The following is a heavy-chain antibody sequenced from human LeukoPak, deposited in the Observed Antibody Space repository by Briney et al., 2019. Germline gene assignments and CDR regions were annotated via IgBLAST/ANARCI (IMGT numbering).Heavy chain of an antibody. CDR2: IYHSGST. CDR1: GGSISSSNW. CDR3: ARDQRRVAAAGYNWFDP. D-gene: IGHD6-13*01. V-gene: IGHV4-4*02. J-gene: IGHJ5*02. Sequence: SETLSLTCTVSGGSISSSNWWSWVRQPPGKGLEWIGEIYHSGSTNYNPSLKSRVTISVDKSKNQFSLKLSSVTAADTAVYYCARDQRRVAAAGYNWFDPWGQGTLVTVSS.